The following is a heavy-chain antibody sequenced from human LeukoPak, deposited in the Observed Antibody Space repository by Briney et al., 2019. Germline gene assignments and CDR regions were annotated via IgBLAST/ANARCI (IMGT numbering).Heavy chain of an antibody. D-gene: IGHD3-22*01. J-gene: IGHJ5*02. V-gene: IGHV4-59*01. CDR3: ARHSSRYYYNTTGSQGFDP. Sequence: SETLSLTCTVSGGPISIYYWSWIRQPPTKGLEWIGYVHYSGNTNYNPSLESRVTISLETSKNLFSLQQKSLTAADTAVYYCARHSSRYYYNTTGSQGFDPWGQGTLVTVSS. CDR1: GGPISIYY. CDR2: VHYSGNT.